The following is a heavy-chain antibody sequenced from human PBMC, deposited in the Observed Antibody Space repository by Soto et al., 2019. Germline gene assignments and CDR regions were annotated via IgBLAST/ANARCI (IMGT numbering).Heavy chain of an antibody. Sequence: LSLTCAISGDSVSSNSAAWNWIRQSPSRGLEWLGRTYYRSKWYNDYAVSVKSRITINPDTSKNQFSLQLNSVTPEDTAVYYCARGYYDSSGYFDYYYGMDVWGQGTTVTVSS. J-gene: IGHJ6*02. CDR1: GDSVSSNSAA. CDR2: TYYRSKWYN. V-gene: IGHV6-1*01. CDR3: ARGYYDSSGYFDYYYGMDV. D-gene: IGHD3-22*01.